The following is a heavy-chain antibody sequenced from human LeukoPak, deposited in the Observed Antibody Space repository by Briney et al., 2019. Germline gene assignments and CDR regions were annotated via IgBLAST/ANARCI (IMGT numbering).Heavy chain of an antibody. J-gene: IGHJ4*02. Sequence: GKSLKISCKGSGYIFTSYWIGWVRQMPGKGLEWMGIIYPGDSDTRYSPSFQGQVTISADKSISTAYLQWSSLKASDTAMYYCARPRHYYGSGSYNVYFDYWGQGTLVTVSS. CDR1: GYIFTSYW. D-gene: IGHD3-10*01. CDR2: IYPGDSDT. V-gene: IGHV5-51*01. CDR3: ARPRHYYGSGSYNVYFDY.